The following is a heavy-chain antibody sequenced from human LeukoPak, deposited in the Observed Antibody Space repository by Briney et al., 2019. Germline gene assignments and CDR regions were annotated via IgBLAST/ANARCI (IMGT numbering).Heavy chain of an antibody. D-gene: IGHD3-16*01. CDR2: IRYDGSNK. V-gene: IGHV3-30*02. Sequence: GGSLRLSCAASGFTFSSYGMHWVRQAPGKGLEWVSFIRYDGSNKYYADSVKGRFTIFIDNSTNTLYLQMNSLRAEDTAVYYCAKGGGSSRPEYFQHWGQGTLVTVSS. CDR3: AKGGGSSRPEYFQH. J-gene: IGHJ1*01. CDR1: GFTFSSYG.